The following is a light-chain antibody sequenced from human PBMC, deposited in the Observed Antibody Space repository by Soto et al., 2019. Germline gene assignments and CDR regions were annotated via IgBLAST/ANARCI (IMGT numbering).Light chain of an antibody. CDR1: QTIISW. Sequence: DIQMTQSPSTLSGSVGDRVTITCRASQTIISWLAWYQQKPGKAPKLLIYKASTLESGGTPSVSGSGSGTKFIPTNCRQQPDDFATYYCQLYTMYSLAFG. J-gene: IGKJ5*01. V-gene: IGKV1-5*03. CDR3: QLYTMYSLA. CDR2: KAS.